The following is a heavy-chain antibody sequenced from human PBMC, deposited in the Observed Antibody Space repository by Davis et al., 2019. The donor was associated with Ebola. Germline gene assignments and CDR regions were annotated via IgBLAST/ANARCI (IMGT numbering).Heavy chain of an antibody. CDR2: IYYSGST. J-gene: IGHJ6*02. D-gene: IGHD5-12*01. CDR1: GGSISSYY. CDR3: ARGRRRYSGYYSYYYYGMDV. Sequence: SETLSLTCTVSGGSISSYYWSWIRQPPGKGLEWIGYIYYSGSTNYNPSLKSRVTISVDTSKNQFSLKLSSVTAADTAVYYCARGRRRYSGYYSYYYYGMDVWGQGTTVTVSS. V-gene: IGHV4-59*12.